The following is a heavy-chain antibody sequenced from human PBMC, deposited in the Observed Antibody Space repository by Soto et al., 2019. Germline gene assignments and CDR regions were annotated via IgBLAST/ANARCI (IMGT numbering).Heavy chain of an antibody. D-gene: IGHD2-15*01. CDR3: ARAQGYCSGGSCPTLDY. J-gene: IGHJ4*02. CDR1: GGTFSSYA. Sequence: QVQLVQSGAEVKKPGSSVKVSCTASGGTFSSYAISWVRQAPGQGLEWMGGIIPIFGTANYAQKFQGRVTITADESTSTAYMELSSLRSEDTAVYYCARAQGYCSGGSCPTLDYWGQGTLVTVSS. CDR2: IIPIFGTA. V-gene: IGHV1-69*01.